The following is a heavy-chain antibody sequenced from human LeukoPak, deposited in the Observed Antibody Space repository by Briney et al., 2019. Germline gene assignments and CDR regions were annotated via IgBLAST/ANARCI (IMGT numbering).Heavy chain of an antibody. CDR3: SKGLAPTGTTHTAAGY. CDR1: GFTFSPYA. D-gene: IGHD1-1*01. Sequence: GGSLRLSCTVSGFTFSPYAMSWVRQAPGKGLEWVSSISTSGGNTYYADSVKGRFTISRDNSKNTLYLQMNSLRAEDPGVYYWSKGLAPTGTTHTAAGYWGQGTLVTVSS. V-gene: IGHV3-23*01. J-gene: IGHJ4*02. CDR2: ISTSGGNT.